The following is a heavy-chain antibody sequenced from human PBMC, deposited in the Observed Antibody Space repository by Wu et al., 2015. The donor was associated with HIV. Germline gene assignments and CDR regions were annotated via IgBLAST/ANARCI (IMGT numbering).Heavy chain of an antibody. J-gene: IGHJ3*02. CDR2: IIPVFGTT. CDR1: GGTFSSDA. CDR3: ARSSSTVTTQSPNGAFDI. D-gene: IGHD4-17*01. V-gene: IGHV1-69*13. Sequence: QVHLVQSGAEVKEPGSSVKVSCKASGGTFSSDAVSWVRQAPGRGLEWMGKIIPVFGTTKCAQSFQGRVTITADESTSTVFMELSSLRSDDTAVYYCARSSSTVTTQSPNGAFDIWGQGTMVTVSS.